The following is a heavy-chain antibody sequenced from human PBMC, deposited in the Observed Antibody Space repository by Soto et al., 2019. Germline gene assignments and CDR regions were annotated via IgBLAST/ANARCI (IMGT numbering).Heavy chain of an antibody. D-gene: IGHD3-3*01. Sequence: GGSLSLSCVASGCSFSNYNMNWVRQAPGKGLEWVSYITDSSDTVHYADSVRGRFTISRDNAESSLYLQMNSLRDEDTAVYFCARDFGHGYYLDYWGRGTLVTVSS. CDR1: GCSFSNYN. CDR2: ITDSSDTV. J-gene: IGHJ4*02. V-gene: IGHV3-48*02. CDR3: ARDFGHGYYLDY.